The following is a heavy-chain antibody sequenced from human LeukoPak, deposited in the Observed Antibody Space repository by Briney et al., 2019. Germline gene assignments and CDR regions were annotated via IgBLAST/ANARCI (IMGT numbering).Heavy chain of an antibody. J-gene: IGHJ4*02. CDR1: GFTFSSYS. CDR3: ASSESYRFDY. D-gene: IGHD1-26*01. V-gene: IGHV3-48*02. Sequence: GGSLRLSCAASGFTFSSYSMNWVRQAPGKGLEWVSHITASGTAMFYADSVKGRFTISRDNAKNSLYLQMNSLRDEDTAAYYCASSESYRFDYWGQGTLVTVSS. CDR2: ITASGTAM.